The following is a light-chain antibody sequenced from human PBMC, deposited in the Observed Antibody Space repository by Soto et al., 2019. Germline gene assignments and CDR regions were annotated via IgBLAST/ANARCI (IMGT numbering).Light chain of an antibody. J-gene: IGLJ2*01. Sequence: QFVLTQPPSASGTPEQRVTISCSGSSSNIGGNYVNWYQQLPGTAPKLLIYRNNQRPSGVPDRFSGSKSGTSASLAISGLRSEDEADYYCAAWDDSLSGVVFGGGTKLTVL. CDR3: AAWDDSLSGVV. V-gene: IGLV1-47*01. CDR2: RNN. CDR1: SSNIGGNY.